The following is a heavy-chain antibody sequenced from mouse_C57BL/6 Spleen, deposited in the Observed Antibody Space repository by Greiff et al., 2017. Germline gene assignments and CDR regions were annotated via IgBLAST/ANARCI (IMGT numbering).Heavy chain of an antibody. CDR1: GYAFSSYW. V-gene: IGHV1-80*01. CDR2: IYPGDGDT. CDR3: ASSIYYGNYLDY. J-gene: IGHJ2*01. D-gene: IGHD2-1*01. Sequence: QVQLKQSGAELVKPGASVKISCKASGYAFSSYWMNWVKQRPGKGLEWIGQIYPGDGDTNYNGKFKGKATLTADKSSSTAYMQLSSLTSEDSAVYFCASSIYYGNYLDYWGQGTTLTVSS.